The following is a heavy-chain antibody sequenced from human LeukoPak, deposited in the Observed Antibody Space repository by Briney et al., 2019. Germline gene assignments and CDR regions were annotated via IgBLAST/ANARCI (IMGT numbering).Heavy chain of an antibody. CDR1: GFTFSSST. V-gene: IGHV3-23*01. J-gene: IGHJ1*01. Sequence: QPGGSLRLSCAASGFTFSSSTMSWVRQTPGKGLEWVSTMSGSGGGTYYADSVKGRFTVSRDNSKNTLYLQMNNLRVEDTAVYYCAKGEPPGYWGQGTLVTVSS. CDR3: AKGEPPGY. D-gene: IGHD1-26*01. CDR2: MSGSGGGT.